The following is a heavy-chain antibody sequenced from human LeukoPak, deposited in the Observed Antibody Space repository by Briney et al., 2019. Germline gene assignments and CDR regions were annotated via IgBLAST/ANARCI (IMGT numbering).Heavy chain of an antibody. V-gene: IGHV4-39*01. CDR2: VFYSGSA. D-gene: IGHD3-22*01. J-gene: IGHJ5*02. Sequence: SETLSLTCSVSGGSIKTNAYYWGWIRQAPGKGLEWIGTVFYSGSAYYSPSLRNRVTISVDTSKNQFSLNLTSVTAADTAVYFCANYEGYYYFVNSGHSVSWGQGTLVTVSS. CDR1: GGSIKTNAYY. CDR3: ANYEGYYYFVNSGHSVS.